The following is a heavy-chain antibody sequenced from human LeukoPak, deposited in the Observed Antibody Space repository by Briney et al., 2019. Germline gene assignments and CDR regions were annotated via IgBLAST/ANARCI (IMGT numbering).Heavy chain of an antibody. CDR3: AKSGMDIPRSQVWFDP. D-gene: IGHD2-2*03. Sequence: GGSLRLSCAASGFTFSSYAMSWVGQAPGKGLEWVAAISGSGGSTYYADSVKGRFTISRDNSKTTLYLQMNSLRAEDTAVYYCAKSGMDIPRSQVWFDPWGQGTLVTVSS. V-gene: IGHV3-23*01. CDR1: GFTFSSYA. J-gene: IGHJ5*02. CDR2: ISGSGGST.